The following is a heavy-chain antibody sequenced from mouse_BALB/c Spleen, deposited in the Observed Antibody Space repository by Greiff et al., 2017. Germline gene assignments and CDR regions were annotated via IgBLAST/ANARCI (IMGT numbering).Heavy chain of an antibody. J-gene: IGHJ3*01. D-gene: IGHD2-3*01. Sequence: EVMLVESGGGLVKLGGSLKLSCAASGFTFSSYYMSWVRQTPEKRLELVAAINSNGGSTYYPDTVKGRFTISRDNAKNTLYLQMSSLKSEDTALYYCARRYDGYGGFAYWGQGTLVTVSA. CDR2: INSNGGST. V-gene: IGHV5-6-2*01. CDR3: ARRYDGYGGFAY. CDR1: GFTFSSYY.